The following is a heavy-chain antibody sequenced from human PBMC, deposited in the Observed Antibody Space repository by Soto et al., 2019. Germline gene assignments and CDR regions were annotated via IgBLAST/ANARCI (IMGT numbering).Heavy chain of an antibody. V-gene: IGHV1-69*01. J-gene: IGHJ4*02. D-gene: IGHD6-6*01. CDR3: ERDREAARPGRVFDY. CDR1: GGTFSSYA. CDR2: IIPIFGTA. Sequence: QVQLVQSGAEVMKPGSSVKVSCKASGGTFSSYAISWVRQAPGQGLEWMGGIIPIFGTANYAQKFQGRVTITADESTSTAYMELSSLISEDTAVYYCERDREAARPGRVFDYWGQGTLVTVSS.